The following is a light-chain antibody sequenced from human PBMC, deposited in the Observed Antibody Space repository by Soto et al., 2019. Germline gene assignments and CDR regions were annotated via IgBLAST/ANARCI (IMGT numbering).Light chain of an antibody. CDR2: EVS. J-gene: IGLJ1*01. V-gene: IGLV2-14*01. CDR3: SSYTSSSTYV. Sequence: QSALTQPASVSGSPGQSITISCTGTSSDVGGYNYVSWYQQHPGKAPKLMIYEVSNRPSGVSNRFSGSKSGNTASLTISGLQAEDEADYYCSSYTSSSTYVSXTGTKLTVL. CDR1: SSDVGGYNY.